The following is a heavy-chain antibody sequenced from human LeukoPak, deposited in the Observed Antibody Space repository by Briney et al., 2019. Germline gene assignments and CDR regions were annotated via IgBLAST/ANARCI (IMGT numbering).Heavy chain of an antibody. CDR3: AKEGDFWSGYHDY. D-gene: IGHD3-3*01. CDR2: ISSSGSTI. V-gene: IGHV3-11*01. Sequence: PGGSLRLSCAASGFTFSDYYMSWIRQAPGKGLEWASYISSSGSTIYYADSVKGRFTISRDNAKNSLYLQMNSLRAEDTAVYYCAKEGDFWSGYHDYWGQGTLVTVSS. CDR1: GFTFSDYY. J-gene: IGHJ4*02.